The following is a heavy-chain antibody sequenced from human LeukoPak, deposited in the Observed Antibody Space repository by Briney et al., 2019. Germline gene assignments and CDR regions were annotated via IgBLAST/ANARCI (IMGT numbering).Heavy chain of an antibody. CDR3: ARHRFASPLDS. D-gene: IGHD2-21*01. J-gene: IGHJ4*02. V-gene: IGHV4-59*08. Sequence: KPSETLSLTCTVSGVSSSSSYWSWIRQPPGKGLEWIGYIFYTGDSNHNPSFKSRVSISLDTSEDQISLKLSSVTAADTAVYYCARHRFASPLDSWGQGTLVTVSS. CDR2: IFYTGDS. CDR1: GVSSSSSY.